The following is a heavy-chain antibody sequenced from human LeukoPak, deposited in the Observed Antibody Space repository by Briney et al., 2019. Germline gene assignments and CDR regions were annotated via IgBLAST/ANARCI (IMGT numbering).Heavy chain of an antibody. D-gene: IGHD3-22*01. CDR1: GGSISSYN. CDR2: IYYSGNT. J-gene: IGHJ2*01. CDR3: ARDRDSSGLRDFDL. V-gene: IGHV4-59*01. Sequence: SETLSLTCTVSGGSISSYNWSWIRQPPGKGLEWIGYIYYSGNTNYNPSLKSRVSISIDTFKNQFSLQLSSVTAADTAVYYCARDRDSSGLRDFDLWGRGTLVTVSA.